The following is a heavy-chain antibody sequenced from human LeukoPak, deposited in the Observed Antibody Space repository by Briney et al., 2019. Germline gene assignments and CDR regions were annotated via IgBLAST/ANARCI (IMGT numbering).Heavy chain of an antibody. CDR3: GRGFGSGSHFTD. V-gene: IGHV1-18*01. CDR1: CFTFINHI. CDR2: ISVYNGNT. J-gene: IGHJ4*02. D-gene: IGHD3-10*01. Sequence: ASVKVSCKASCFTFINHIISWVRKAPGQGLEWMGWISVYNGNTIYAQKFLGRVTMTTDTSTDTAYMELRSLSSDDTAVYYCGRGFGSGSHFTDWGQGTLVTVSS.